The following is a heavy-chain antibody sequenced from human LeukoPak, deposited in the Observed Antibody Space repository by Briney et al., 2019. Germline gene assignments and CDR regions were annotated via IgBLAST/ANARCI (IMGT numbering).Heavy chain of an antibody. Sequence: ASVKVSCKASGYTFTSYDINWVRQATGQGLEWMGWMNPNSGNTGYAQKFQGRVTMTRDMSTSTVYMELSSLRSEDTAVYYCARDIPNYDSSAGNAFDIWGQGTMVTVSS. J-gene: IGHJ3*02. CDR3: ARDIPNYDSSAGNAFDI. CDR1: GYTFTSYD. D-gene: IGHD3-22*01. V-gene: IGHV1-8*01. CDR2: MNPNSGNT.